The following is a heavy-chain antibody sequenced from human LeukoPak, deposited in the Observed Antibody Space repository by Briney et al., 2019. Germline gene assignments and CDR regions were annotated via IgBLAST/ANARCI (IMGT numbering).Heavy chain of an antibody. V-gene: IGHV3-21*01. CDR3: AKDYWTGYYESFDY. J-gene: IGHJ4*02. Sequence: GGSLRLSCVTSGFTFSSYTLNWVRQAPGKGLEWVSSISSTSGYIYNADSVRGRFTISRDNAKNSLYLQMNSLRAEDTAVFYCAKDYWTGYYESFDYWGQGTLVTVSS. CDR1: GFTFSSYT. CDR2: ISSTSGYI. D-gene: IGHD3/OR15-3a*01.